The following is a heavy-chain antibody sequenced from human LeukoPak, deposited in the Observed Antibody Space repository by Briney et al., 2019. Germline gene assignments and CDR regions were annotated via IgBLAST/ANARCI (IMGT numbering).Heavy chain of an antibody. CDR3: ARVLLERPGIDSFDI. Sequence: GGSLRLSCAASGFTFSSYSMEWVRQAPGKGLEWVSHISSSWSTIYYADSVKGRFTISRDNAKNSLCLQMNSLRAEDTAVYYCARVLLERPGIDSFDIWGQGTTVTVSS. CDR2: ISSSWSTI. V-gene: IGHV3-48*01. D-gene: IGHD1-1*01. J-gene: IGHJ3*02. CDR1: GFTFSSYS.